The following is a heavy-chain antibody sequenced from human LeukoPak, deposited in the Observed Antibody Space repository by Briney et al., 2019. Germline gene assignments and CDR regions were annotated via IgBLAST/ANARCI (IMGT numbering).Heavy chain of an antibody. V-gene: IGHV4-4*02. CDR3: ARDQREELYWGGHCSSGNCPVYGMDV. J-gene: IGHJ6*04. CDR2: IFHSGST. Sequence: SGTLSLTCAVSGDSISSRTWWSWVRQPPGKGLEWIGVIFHSGSTNYNPSLKSRVTILVDKSKNQFSLKLSSVTAADTAVYYCARDQREELYWGGHCSSGNCPVYGMDVWGKGTTVTVSS. D-gene: IGHD2-15*01. CDR1: GDSISSRTW.